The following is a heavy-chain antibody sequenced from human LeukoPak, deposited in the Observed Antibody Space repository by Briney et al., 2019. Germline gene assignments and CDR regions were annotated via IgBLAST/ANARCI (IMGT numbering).Heavy chain of an antibody. J-gene: IGHJ4*02. Sequence: PGGSLRLSCAASGFTFSRHAMHCVRQAPGKGLEWVAVISYDGSNKYYADSVKGRFTISRDNSKNTLHLQMNSLRAEDTAVYYCAREKATVIPYYFYYWGQGTLVTVSS. CDR3: AREKATVIPYYFYY. D-gene: IGHD4-17*01. CDR1: GFTFSRHA. CDR2: ISYDGSNK. V-gene: IGHV3-30-3*01.